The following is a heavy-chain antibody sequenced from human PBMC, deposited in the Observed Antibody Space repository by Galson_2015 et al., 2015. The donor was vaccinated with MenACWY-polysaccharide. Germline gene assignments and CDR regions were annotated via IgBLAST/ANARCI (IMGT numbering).Heavy chain of an antibody. CDR1: GGSISSSSYY. J-gene: IGHJ4*02. Sequence: SETLSLTCSVSGGSISSSSYYWGWIRQPPGKGLEWIGNIDDSGRTYYNPSLRSRVTISTDTSRNQFPLKLSSVTAADTAFYYCGRVVGPPAVAVIGTAGRSFDHWGQGTLVTVSS. CDR2: IDDSGRT. CDR3: GRVVGPPAVAVIGTAGRSFDH. V-gene: IGHV4-39*06. D-gene: IGHD6-13*01.